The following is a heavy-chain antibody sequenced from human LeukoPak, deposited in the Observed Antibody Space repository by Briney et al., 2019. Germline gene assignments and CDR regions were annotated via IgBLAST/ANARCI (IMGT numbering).Heavy chain of an antibody. D-gene: IGHD2-2*02. CDR1: GFTFSSYS. Sequence: GGSLRLPCAASGFTFSSYSMNWVRQAPGKGLEWVSSISSSSSYIYYADSVKGRFTISRDNAKNSLYLQMNSLRAEDAAVYYCATEPLTVVVPAAIRHYWGQGTLVTVSS. J-gene: IGHJ4*02. V-gene: IGHV3-21*01. CDR2: ISSSSSYI. CDR3: ATEPLTVVVPAAIRHY.